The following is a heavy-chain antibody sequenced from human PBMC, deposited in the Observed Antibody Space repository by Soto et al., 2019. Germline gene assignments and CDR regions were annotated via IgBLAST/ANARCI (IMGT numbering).Heavy chain of an antibody. Sequence: EVQLVESGGGLVQPGGSLRLSCAASGFTFSSYWMHWVRQVPEKGLVWVSRINSDGSITNYADAVKGRFIISRDNVKNTLYLQMNSLRAEDTAVYYCVRYSRSVGGSYRPDYWGQGTLVTVSS. D-gene: IGHD3-16*02. V-gene: IGHV3-74*01. CDR3: VRYSRSVGGSYRPDY. CDR2: INSDGSIT. J-gene: IGHJ4*02. CDR1: GFTFSSYW.